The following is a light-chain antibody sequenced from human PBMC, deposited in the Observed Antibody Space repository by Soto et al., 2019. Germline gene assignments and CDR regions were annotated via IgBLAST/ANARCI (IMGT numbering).Light chain of an antibody. CDR1: QGISSY. CDR2: AAS. J-gene: IGKJ4*01. Sequence: DIQLTQSPSFLSASVGDRVTITCRASQGISSYLAWYQQKPGKAPKLLIYAASTLESGVPSRFSGSRSGTEFTLTISSLQPEDCATYYCQQLNSYPLTFGGGTKVEI. CDR3: QQLNSYPLT. V-gene: IGKV1-9*01.